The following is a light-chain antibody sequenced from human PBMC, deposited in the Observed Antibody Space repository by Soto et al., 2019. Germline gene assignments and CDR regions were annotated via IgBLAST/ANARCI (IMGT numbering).Light chain of an antibody. CDR3: QQSYSTPRT. V-gene: IGKV1-39*01. CDR1: HDISTY. J-gene: IGKJ4*01. CDR2: EAS. Sequence: DVQMTQSPASLSASVGDRVTITCRASHDISTYLAWYQQKPGKAPKLMIYEASTLQSGVPSRFSGSGSGTDFTLTISSLQPEDFATYYCQQSYSTPRTFGGGTKVDIK.